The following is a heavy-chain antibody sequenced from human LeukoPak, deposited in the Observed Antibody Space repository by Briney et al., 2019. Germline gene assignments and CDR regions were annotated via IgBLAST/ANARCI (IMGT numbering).Heavy chain of an antibody. CDR3: ARGGIQLWLPMAD. D-gene: IGHD5-18*01. Sequence: GGSLRLSCAASGVIVSNKYMSWVRQAPGRGLEWVSIIYTGGSTYYADSVKGRFTISRDNSKNTLYLQMNSLRVEDTAVYYCARGGIQLWLPMADWGQGTLVTVSS. V-gene: IGHV3-53*01. J-gene: IGHJ4*02. CDR1: GVIVSNKY. CDR2: IYTGGST.